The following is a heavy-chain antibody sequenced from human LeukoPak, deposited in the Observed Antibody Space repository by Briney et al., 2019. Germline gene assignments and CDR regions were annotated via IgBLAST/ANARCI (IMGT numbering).Heavy chain of an antibody. D-gene: IGHD2-2*01. J-gene: IGHJ4*02. V-gene: IGHV4-4*07. Sequence: SETLSLTCTVSGGSISSYYWSWIRQPAGKGLEWIGRIYTSGSTNYNPSLKSRVTMSVDTSKNQFSLKLSSVTAVDTAVYYCARDRGYCSSTSCYSYFDYWGQGTLVTVSS. CDR1: GGSISSYY. CDR2: IYTSGST. CDR3: ARDRGYCSSTSCYSYFDY.